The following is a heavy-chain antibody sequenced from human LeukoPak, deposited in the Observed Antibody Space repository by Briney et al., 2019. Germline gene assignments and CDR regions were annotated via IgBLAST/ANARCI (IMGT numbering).Heavy chain of an antibody. D-gene: IGHD4-17*01. CDR1: GGTFSGYA. Sequence: ASVKVSCKASGGTFSGYAISWVRQAPGQGIEWMGGFIPLFGTTNCTRRFQGRITISTDESTTTAYMELSGLTFEDTAVYYCAGGDPFNYYMDVWGRGTTVSV. CDR2: FIPLFGTT. CDR3: AGGDPFNYYMDV. V-gene: IGHV1-69*05. J-gene: IGHJ6*03.